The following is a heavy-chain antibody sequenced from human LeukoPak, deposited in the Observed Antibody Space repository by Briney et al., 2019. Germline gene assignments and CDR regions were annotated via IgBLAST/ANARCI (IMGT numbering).Heavy chain of an antibody. CDR3: ARDPRGGITEGDY. CDR1: GGTFSSYA. D-gene: IGHD1-14*01. CDR2: IIPIFGTA. Sequence: ASVKVSCKASGGTFSSYAISWVRQAPGQGLEWMGGIIPIFGTANYAQKLQGRVTMTTDTSTSTAYMELRSLRSDDTAVYYCARDPRGGITEGDYWGQGTLVTVSS. J-gene: IGHJ4*02. V-gene: IGHV1-69*05.